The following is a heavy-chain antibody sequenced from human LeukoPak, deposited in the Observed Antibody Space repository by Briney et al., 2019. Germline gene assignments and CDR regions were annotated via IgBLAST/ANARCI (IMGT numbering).Heavy chain of an antibody. CDR1: GGSISGYY. Sequence: PSETLSLTCTVSGGSISGYYWSWIRQPAGKGLELIGRIYTSEFTNYNPSLKSRVIMSVATSKNQFSLKLNSVTAADTAVYYCARALSRRSSWEFDPWGQGILVTVSS. D-gene: IGHD6-13*01. CDR2: IYTSEFT. V-gene: IGHV4-4*07. J-gene: IGHJ5*02. CDR3: ARALSRRSSWEFDP.